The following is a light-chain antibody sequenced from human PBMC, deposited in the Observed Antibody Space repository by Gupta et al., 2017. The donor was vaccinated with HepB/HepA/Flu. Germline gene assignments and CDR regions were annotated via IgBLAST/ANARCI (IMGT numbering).Light chain of an antibody. Sequence: QSVLTPPPSASGTPRHRVTISCSGSSSNIGSKVVNWYQQVPGTAPKLLIYSNDQRPSGVPDRFSGSKSGTSASLDISGLQSEDEADYYCAAWDNSLRGWVFGGGTKLTV. J-gene: IGLJ3*02. CDR3: AAWDNSLRGWV. CDR2: SND. V-gene: IGLV1-44*01. CDR1: SSNIGSKV.